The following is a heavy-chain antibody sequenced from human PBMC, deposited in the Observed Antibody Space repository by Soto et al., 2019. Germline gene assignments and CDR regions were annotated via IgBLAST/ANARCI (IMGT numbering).Heavy chain of an antibody. V-gene: IGHV3-30-3*01. CDR1: GFTFSSYA. D-gene: IGHD3-22*01. J-gene: IGHJ5*02. CDR3: ARDPADSSGYYPNWFDP. Sequence: QVQLVESGGGVVQPGRSLRLSCAAYGFTFSSYAMHWVRQAPGKGLEWVAVISYDGSNKYYADSVKGRFTISRDNSKNTLYLQMNSLRAEDTAVYYCARDPADSSGYYPNWFDPWGQGTLVTVSS. CDR2: ISYDGSNK.